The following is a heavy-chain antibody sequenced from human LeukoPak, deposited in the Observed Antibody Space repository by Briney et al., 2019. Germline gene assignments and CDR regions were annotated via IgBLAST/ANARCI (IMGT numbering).Heavy chain of an antibody. D-gene: IGHD5-24*01. J-gene: IGHJ4*02. CDR2: ISGSGDST. CDR1: GFTFSSYV. Sequence: GGSLRLSCAASGFTFSSYVMNWVRQAPGKGLEWVSAISGSGDSTYYADSVKGRFTISRDNSKNTLYLQMNSLRAEDTAVYYCARKGGDGYKYDYWGQGTLVTVSS. CDR3: ARKGGDGYKYDY. V-gene: IGHV3-23*01.